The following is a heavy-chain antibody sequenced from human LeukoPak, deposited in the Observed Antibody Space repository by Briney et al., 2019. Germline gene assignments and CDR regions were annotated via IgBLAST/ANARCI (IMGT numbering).Heavy chain of an antibody. J-gene: IGHJ4*02. CDR2: IKTDGSST. Sequence: PGGSLRLSCAASRLIYSRYWMHWVRQAPGKGLVWVSRIKTDGSSTTYADSVKGRFTISRDNAKNTLYLQMNSLRAEDTAVYYWARDLSYGCDYWGQGTLVTVS. V-gene: IGHV3-74*01. CDR3: ARDLSYGCDY. CDR1: RLIYSRYW. D-gene: IGHD1-26*01.